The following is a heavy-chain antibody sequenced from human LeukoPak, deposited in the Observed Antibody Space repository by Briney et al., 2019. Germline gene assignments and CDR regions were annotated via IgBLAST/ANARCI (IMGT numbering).Heavy chain of an antibody. D-gene: IGHD4-17*01. CDR1: GFTFTSYW. J-gene: IGHJ4*02. V-gene: IGHV3-74*01. CDR3: ATDLG. CDR2: VDHAGSGT. Sequence: GGSLRLSCAASGFTFTSYWMHWVRQPPGKGLVWVSRVDHAGSGTAYADSVTGRFTISRDNAKHTAYLQMNRLRAEDTAVYYCATDLGWGQGTLVIVSS.